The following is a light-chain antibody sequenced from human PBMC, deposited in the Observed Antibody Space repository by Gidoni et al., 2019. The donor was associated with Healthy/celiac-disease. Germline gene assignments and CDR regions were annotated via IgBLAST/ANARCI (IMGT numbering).Light chain of an antibody. CDR2: DAS. CDR3: QQYKSYPWT. V-gene: IGKV1-5*01. J-gene: IGKJ1*01. Sequence: DIQMTQSPSTLSASVGDRVTITCRASQSISSWLAWYQQKPGKAPKLLIYDASSLESGVPSRFSGSGSGTEFTLTISSLQTDDFATYYCQQYKSYPWTFGQGTKVESK. CDR1: QSISSW.